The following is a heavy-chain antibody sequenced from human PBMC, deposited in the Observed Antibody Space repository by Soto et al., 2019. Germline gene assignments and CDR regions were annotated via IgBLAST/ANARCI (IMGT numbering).Heavy chain of an antibody. D-gene: IGHD5-12*01. J-gene: IGHJ4*02. CDR3: ARNQMATIPDY. CDR2: IYHSGSA. V-gene: IGHV4-61*01. CDR1: GGSVNSGSHY. Sequence: SETLSLTCTVSGGSVNSGSHYWSWIRQPPGKGLEWIACIYHSGSANYDPSLKSRVTISVDTSKNQFSLKLSSVTAADTAVYYCARNQMATIPDYWGQGTLVTVS.